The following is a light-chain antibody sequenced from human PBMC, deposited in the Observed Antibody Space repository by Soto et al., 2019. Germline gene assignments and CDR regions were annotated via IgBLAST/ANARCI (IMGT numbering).Light chain of an antibody. J-gene: IGLJ2*01. CDR2: TNN. Sequence: SVLTQPPSASGTPGQRVTISCSGSSSNIGSNSVSWYQQLPGAAPKLLIYTNNQRPSGVPDRFSGSKSGTSASLAITGLQSDDEADYYCAAWDDSLSGHVVFGGGTKLTVL. V-gene: IGLV1-44*01. CDR3: AAWDDSLSGHVV. CDR1: SSNIGSNS.